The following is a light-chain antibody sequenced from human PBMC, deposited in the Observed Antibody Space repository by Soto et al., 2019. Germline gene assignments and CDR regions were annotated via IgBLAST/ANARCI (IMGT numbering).Light chain of an antibody. CDR1: SSDVGGYNY. CDR3: SSYAGSNVV. Sequence: QSVLTQPPSASGSPGQSVTISCTGTSSDVGGYNYVSWYQQHPGKAPKLMIYEVSKRPSGVPDRFSGSKSGNTASLTVSGLQAQDEAYYSCSSYAGSNVVFGGGTKVTVL. J-gene: IGLJ2*01. CDR2: EVS. V-gene: IGLV2-8*01.